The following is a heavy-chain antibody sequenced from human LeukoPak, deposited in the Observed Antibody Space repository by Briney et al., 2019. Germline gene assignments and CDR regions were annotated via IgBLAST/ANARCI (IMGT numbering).Heavy chain of an antibody. CDR1: GYSFRNYW. J-gene: IGHJ4*02. Sequence: GESLKISCKGFGYSFRNYWIGWVRQMPGKGLEWMGIIYPDDSDTRYSPSFQGQVTISADKSISTAYLQWSSLKASDTAMYYCARRGYSNYVQGYYFDYWGQGTLVTVSS. CDR3: ARRGYSNYVQGYYFDY. V-gene: IGHV5-51*01. CDR2: IYPDDSDT. D-gene: IGHD4-11*01.